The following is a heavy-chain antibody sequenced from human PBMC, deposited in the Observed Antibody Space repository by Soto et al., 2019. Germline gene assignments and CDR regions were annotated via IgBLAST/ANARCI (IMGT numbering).Heavy chain of an antibody. V-gene: IGHV3-30*03. CDR3: ARDPGTGYYDSSGYYYD. CDR1: GFTFSSYG. Sequence: GGSLRLSCAASGFTFSSYGMHWVRQAPGKGLEWVAVISYDGIKKYYAEYVKGRFTISRDNSKNTLYLQMNSLRAEDTAVYYCARDPGTGYYDSSGYYYDWGQGTLVTVSS. J-gene: IGHJ4*02. D-gene: IGHD3-22*01. CDR2: ISYDGIKK.